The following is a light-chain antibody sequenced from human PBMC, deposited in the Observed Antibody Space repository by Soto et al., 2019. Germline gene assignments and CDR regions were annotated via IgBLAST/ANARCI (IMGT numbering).Light chain of an antibody. J-gene: IGKJ4*01. CDR3: QQRSTWPLT. V-gene: IGKV3-11*01. CDR1: QSVVTY. CDR2: DAS. Sequence: EIVLTQSPATLSLSAGERATLSCRASQSVVTYLAWYQHKPGQAPRLLIYDASNRATGIPARFSGSGSGTDFTLSISSLEPEDFAVYYCQQRSTWPLTFGGGTKVDTK.